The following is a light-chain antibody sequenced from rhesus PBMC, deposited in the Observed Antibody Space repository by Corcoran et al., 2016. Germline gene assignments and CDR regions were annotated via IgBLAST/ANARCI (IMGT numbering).Light chain of an antibody. Sequence: QAAPTQSPSLSGSPGQSVAISCTGTSSDIGGYNRVSWYQQHPGKAPKLIIYEVSRWPSGVSDRFSGSKSGNTASLTTSGLQAEDEADYYCSSYTSSNTYIFGTGTRLTVL. J-gene: IGLJ1*01. CDR1: SSDIGGYNR. CDR3: SSYTSSNTYI. V-gene: IGLV2-13*03. CDR2: EVS.